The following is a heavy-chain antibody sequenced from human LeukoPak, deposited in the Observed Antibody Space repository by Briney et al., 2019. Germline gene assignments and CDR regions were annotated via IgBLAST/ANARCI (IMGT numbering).Heavy chain of an antibody. D-gene: IGHD1-26*01. V-gene: IGHV3-7*01. J-gene: IGHJ4*02. Sequence: GGSLRLSCAASGFTFSSYWMSWVCQAPGKGLEGVANIKQDGSQKYYVDSVKGRFTISRDNAKNSLYLQMNSLRAEDTAVYYCARATWELPFDYWGQGTLVTVSS. CDR1: GFTFSSYW. CDR2: IKQDGSQK. CDR3: ARATWELPFDY.